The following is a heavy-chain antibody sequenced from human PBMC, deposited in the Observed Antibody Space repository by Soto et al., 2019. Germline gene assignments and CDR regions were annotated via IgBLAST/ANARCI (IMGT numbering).Heavy chain of an antibody. CDR1: GYTVTGYS. CDR2: INTNRGGT. CDR3: ARDGGDGGADGMDV. D-gene: IGHD4-17*01. Sequence: QVQLVQSGAEVKKPGASVKVSCKASGYTVTGYSMHWVRQAPGQGLEWMGWINTNRGGTNYAQKFQGWVSMTRDTSISTAYMEMSRLRSEATAVDYCARDGGDGGADGMDVWGQGTTVTVSS. J-gene: IGHJ6*02. V-gene: IGHV1-2*04.